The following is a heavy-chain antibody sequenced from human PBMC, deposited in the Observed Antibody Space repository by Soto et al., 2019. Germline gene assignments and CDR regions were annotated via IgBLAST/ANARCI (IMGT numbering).Heavy chain of an antibody. CDR2: IYSGGST. V-gene: IGHV3-53*01. D-gene: IGHD2-21*01. J-gene: IGHJ5*02. CDR1: GFTFSSYE. CDR3: ARDGGCDGVDCNNLFDP. Sequence: GGSLRLSCAASGFTFSSYEMNWVRQAPGKGLEWVSVIYSGGSTYYADSVKGRFTISRDTSKNTLYLEMNSLRAEDTAVYYCARDGGCDGVDCNNLFDPWGQGTLVTVSS.